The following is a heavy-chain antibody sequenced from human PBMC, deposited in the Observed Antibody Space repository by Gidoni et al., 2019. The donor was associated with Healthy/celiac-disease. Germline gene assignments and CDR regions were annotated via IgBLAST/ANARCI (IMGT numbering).Heavy chain of an antibody. J-gene: IGHJ5*02. CDR1: GYSISSGYY. CDR3: ASGYGPPAKRSSPHNVQHWFDP. V-gene: IGHV4-38-2*02. D-gene: IGHD6-6*01. Sequence: QVQLQESGPGLVKPSETLSLTCTVSGYSISSGYYWGWIRQPPGKGLEWIGSIYHSGSTYYNPSLKSRVTISVDTSKNQFSLKLSSVTAADTAVYYCASGYGPPAKRSSPHNVQHWFDPWGQGTLVTVSS. CDR2: IYHSGST.